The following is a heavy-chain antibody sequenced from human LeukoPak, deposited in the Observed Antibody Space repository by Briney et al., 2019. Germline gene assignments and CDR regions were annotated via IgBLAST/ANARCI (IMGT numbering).Heavy chain of an antibody. V-gene: IGHV4-39*01. CDR1: GFSISSSNYY. J-gene: IGHJ4*02. Sequence: SETLSLTCTVSGFSISSSNYYWGWIRQPPGKGLEWIGNIYYSGSTYYNPSLKSRVTISVDTSTNQFSLKLSSVTATDTAVYYCARLRTTVTGSVDSWGQGTLVTVSS. CDR2: IYYSGST. CDR3: ARLRTTVTGSVDS. D-gene: IGHD4-17*01.